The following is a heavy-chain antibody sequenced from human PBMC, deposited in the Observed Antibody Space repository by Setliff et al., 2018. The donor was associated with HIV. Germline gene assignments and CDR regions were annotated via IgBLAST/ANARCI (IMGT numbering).Heavy chain of an antibody. CDR1: GGTFSSYA. Sequence: GASVKVSCKTSGGTFSSYAISWVRQAPGQGLEWMGRIIPLFGTANYAQKFQGRVTITADKSTSTAYMELSSLRSEDTAVYYCAREGYSVDAFDIWGQGTMVTVSS. V-gene: IGHV1-69*06. J-gene: IGHJ3*02. CDR2: IIPLFGTA. CDR3: AREGYSVDAFDI. D-gene: IGHD4-4*01.